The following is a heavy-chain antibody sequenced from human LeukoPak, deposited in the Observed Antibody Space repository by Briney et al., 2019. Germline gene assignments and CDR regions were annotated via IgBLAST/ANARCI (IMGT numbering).Heavy chain of an antibody. Sequence: SETLSLTCTVSGGSISSGGYYWSWIRQHPGKGLEWIGYIYYSGSTYYNPSLKSRVTISVDRSKNQFSLKLSSVTAADTAVYYCAGHHPRNTVDFWGQGTLVTVSS. CDR3: AGHHPRNTVDF. D-gene: IGHD2/OR15-2a*01. CDR2: IYYSGST. V-gene: IGHV4-31*03. CDR1: GGSISSGGYY. J-gene: IGHJ4*02.